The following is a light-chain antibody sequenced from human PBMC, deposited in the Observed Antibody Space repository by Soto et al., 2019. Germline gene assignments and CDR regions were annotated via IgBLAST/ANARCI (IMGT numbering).Light chain of an antibody. J-gene: IGLJ1*01. CDR2: EVN. CDR3: CSYTSGSTYV. Sequence: QSALTQPASVSGSPGQSITISCTGTSSDVGSYNYVSWYQEHPGKAPKLMIYEVNNRPSGVSNHFSGSKSGNTASLTISGLQAEDEADYYCCSYTSGSTYVFGTETKVTVL. V-gene: IGLV2-14*01. CDR1: SSDVGSYNY.